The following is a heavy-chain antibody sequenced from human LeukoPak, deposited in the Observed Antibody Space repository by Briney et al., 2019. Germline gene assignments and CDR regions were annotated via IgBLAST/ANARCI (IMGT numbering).Heavy chain of an antibody. CDR3: VRNIVGANAFDY. J-gene: IGHJ4*02. V-gene: IGHV4-4*02. CDR1: GGSISGSNW. D-gene: IGHD1-26*01. CDR2: FHHAGST. Sequence: SETLSLTCGVSGGSISGSNWWSWVRQPPGKGLEWIGEFHHAGSTNYNPSLKSRVTISVDKSKNQFSLRLSSVAAADMAVYYCVRNIVGANAFDYWGQGTLVTVSS.